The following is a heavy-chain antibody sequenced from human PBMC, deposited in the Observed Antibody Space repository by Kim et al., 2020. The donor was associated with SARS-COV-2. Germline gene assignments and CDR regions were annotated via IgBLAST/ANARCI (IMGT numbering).Heavy chain of an antibody. D-gene: IGHD4-17*01. Sequence: GGSLRLSCAASGFTFSSYSMNWVRQAPGKGLEWVSYISSSSSTIYYADSVKGRFTISRDNAKNSLYLQMNSLRDEDTAVYYCARGGGDDYGDLYYFDYWGQGTLVTVSS. CDR3: ARGGGDDYGDLYYFDY. V-gene: IGHV3-48*02. CDR1: GFTFSSYS. CDR2: ISSSSSTI. J-gene: IGHJ4*02.